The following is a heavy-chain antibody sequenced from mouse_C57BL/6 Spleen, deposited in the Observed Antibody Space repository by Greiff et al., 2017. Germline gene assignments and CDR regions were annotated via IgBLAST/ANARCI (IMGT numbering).Heavy chain of an antibody. D-gene: IGHD2-3*01. CDR1: GYTFTSYW. CDR3: ARSGDGYLYFDY. J-gene: IGHJ2*01. Sequence: QVQLQQPGAELVRPGSSVKLSCKASGYTFTSYWMHWVKQRPIQGLEWIGNIDPSDSETHYNQKFKDKATFTVDESSSTAYMQLSSLTSEDSAVYYCARSGDGYLYFDYWGQGTTLTVSS. CDR2: IDPSDSET. V-gene: IGHV1-52*01.